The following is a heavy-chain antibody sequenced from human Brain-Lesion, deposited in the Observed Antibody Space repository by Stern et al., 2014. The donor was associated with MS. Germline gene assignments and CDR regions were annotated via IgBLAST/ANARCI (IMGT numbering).Heavy chain of an antibody. J-gene: IGHJ4*02. V-gene: IGHV1-24*01. CDR2: FDPDDGDT. CDR3: ATLSPGAGGNYYRHFDY. CDR1: GYTLTELS. Sequence: QLQLVQSGAEVKKPGASVKVSCKVSGYTLTELSMHWVRQAPRKGLEWMGGFDPDDGDTIYAQKFQGRVTMTEDTSTDTAYMELSSLRSEDTAVYYCATLSPGAGGNYYRHFDYWGQGTLVTVSS. D-gene: IGHD1-26*01.